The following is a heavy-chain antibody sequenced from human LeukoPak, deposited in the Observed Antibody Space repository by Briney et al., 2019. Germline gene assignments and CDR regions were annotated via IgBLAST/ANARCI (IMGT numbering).Heavy chain of an antibody. CDR2: IYYSGST. CDR3: ARLRLGELSSPFDY. CDR1: GGSISSSSYY. Sequence: SGTLSLTCTVSGGSISSSSYYWGWIRQPPGKGLEWIGSIYYSGSTYYNPSLKSRVTISVDTSKNQFSLKLSSVTAADTAVYYCARLRLGELSSPFDYWGQGTLVTVSS. J-gene: IGHJ4*02. D-gene: IGHD3-16*02. V-gene: IGHV4-39*01.